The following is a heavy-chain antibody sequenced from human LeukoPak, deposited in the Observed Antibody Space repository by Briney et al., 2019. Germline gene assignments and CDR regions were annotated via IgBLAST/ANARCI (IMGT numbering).Heavy chain of an antibody. J-gene: IGHJ3*02. V-gene: IGHV3-48*01. D-gene: IGHD3-10*01. CDR1: GFTFSSYN. CDR2: ISSSTITI. CDR3: ARDPIRDGFDI. Sequence: GGSLRLSCAASGFTFSSYNMNWVRQAPGKGLEWVSYISSSTITIYYADSVKGRFAISRDNAKNSLYLQMNSLRAEDTAIYYCARDPIRDGFDIWGQGTMVTVSS.